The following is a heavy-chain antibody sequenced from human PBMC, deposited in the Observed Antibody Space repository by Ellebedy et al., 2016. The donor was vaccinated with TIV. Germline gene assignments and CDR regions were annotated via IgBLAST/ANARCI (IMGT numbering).Heavy chain of an antibody. CDR1: GDSIGSSY. CDR3: ARGYSEPFGFHFYSYHYVMDV. CDR2: IHYTGST. D-gene: IGHD1-1*01. Sequence: MPSETLSLTCSVSGDSIGSSYWNWIRQAPGKGLEWIGHIHYTGSTSYNPSLRSRVTISVDTATNQFFLNMTSVTAADTAVFYCARGYSEPFGFHFYSYHYVMDVWGQGTTVTVSS. V-gene: IGHV4-59*01. J-gene: IGHJ6*02.